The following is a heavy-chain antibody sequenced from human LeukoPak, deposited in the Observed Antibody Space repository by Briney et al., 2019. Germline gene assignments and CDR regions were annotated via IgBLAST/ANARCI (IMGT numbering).Heavy chain of an antibody. Sequence: GGSLRLSCAASGFTFSSYAMHWVRQAPGKGLEWVAVISYDGSNKYYADSVKGRFTISRDNSKNTLYLQMNSLRAEDTAVYYCAKPFGSLEWLFVFDYWGQGTLVTVSS. D-gene: IGHD3-3*01. CDR3: AKPFGSLEWLFVFDY. CDR2: ISYDGSNK. J-gene: IGHJ4*02. V-gene: IGHV3-30-3*02. CDR1: GFTFSSYA.